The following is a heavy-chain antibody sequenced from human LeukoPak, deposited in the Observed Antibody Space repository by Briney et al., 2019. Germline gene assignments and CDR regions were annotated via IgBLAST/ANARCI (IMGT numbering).Heavy chain of an antibody. CDR3: AGGLDMVIAVAGT. CDR1: GGSFSGYY. J-gene: IGHJ4*02. Sequence: SETLSLTRAVYGGSFSGYYWSWIRQPPGKGLEWIGEINHSGSTNYNPSLKSRVTISVDTSKNQFSLKLSSVTAADTAVYYCAGGLDMVIAVAGTWGQGTLVTVSS. CDR2: INHSGST. D-gene: IGHD6-19*01. V-gene: IGHV4-34*01.